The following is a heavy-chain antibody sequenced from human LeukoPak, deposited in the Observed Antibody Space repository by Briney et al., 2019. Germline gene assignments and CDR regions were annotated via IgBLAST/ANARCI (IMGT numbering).Heavy chain of an antibody. CDR2: ISAYNGNT. CDR3: ARGGGGYDFWSGYLYYFDY. Sequence: ASVKVSCKASGGTFSSYAISWVRQAPGQGLEWMGRISAYNGNTNYAQKLQGRVTMTTDTSTSTAYMELRSLRSDDTAVYYCARGGGGYDFWSGYLYYFDYWGQGTLVTVSS. D-gene: IGHD3-3*01. V-gene: IGHV1-18*01. J-gene: IGHJ4*02. CDR1: GGTFSSYA.